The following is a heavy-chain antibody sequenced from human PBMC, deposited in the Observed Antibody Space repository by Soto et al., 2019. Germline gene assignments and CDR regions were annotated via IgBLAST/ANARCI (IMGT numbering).Heavy chain of an antibody. CDR3: ARGLYYYHSSCYWGY. CDR1: GFTFSSYS. Sequence: EVQLVESGGGLVQPGGSLRLSCAASGFTFSSYSMNWVRQAPGKGLEWVSYISSSSSTIYYADSVKGRFTISRDNAKNSLYLQTNSLRYEDTAVHYCARGLYYYHSSCYWGYWGQGTLVTVSS. J-gene: IGHJ4*02. CDR2: ISSSSSTI. V-gene: IGHV3-48*02. D-gene: IGHD3-22*01.